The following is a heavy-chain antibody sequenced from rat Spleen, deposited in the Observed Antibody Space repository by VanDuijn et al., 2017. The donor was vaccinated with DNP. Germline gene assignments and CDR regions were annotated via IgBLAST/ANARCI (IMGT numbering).Heavy chain of an antibody. CDR1: GFSLTNYG. V-gene: IGHV2-47*01. CDR2: IWNNGGT. J-gene: IGHJ4*01. CDR3: ASSPTGIRY. D-gene: IGHD1-9*01. Sequence: QVQLKESGPGLVQPSQTLSLTCPVSGFSLTNYGVSWIRQPPGKGLEWMGVIWNNGGTRYNSVLKSRLSISRDTSKSQVFLKMNSLQTEDTAMYLCASSPTGIRYWGQGTSVTVSS.